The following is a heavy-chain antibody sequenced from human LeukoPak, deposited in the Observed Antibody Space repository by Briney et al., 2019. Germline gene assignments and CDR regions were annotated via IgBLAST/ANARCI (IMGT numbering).Heavy chain of an antibody. V-gene: IGHV3-23*01. Sequence: PGGSLRLSCAASGFTFSSYAMSWVRQAPGKGLEWVSAISGSGGSTYYADSVKGRFTISRDNSKNTLYLQMNSLRAEDTAVYYCGKDARYCSSTSCYIIYYYYGMDVWGQGTTVTVSS. J-gene: IGHJ6*02. CDR1: GFTFSSYA. CDR3: GKDARYCSSTSCYIIYYYYGMDV. D-gene: IGHD2-2*02. CDR2: ISGSGGST.